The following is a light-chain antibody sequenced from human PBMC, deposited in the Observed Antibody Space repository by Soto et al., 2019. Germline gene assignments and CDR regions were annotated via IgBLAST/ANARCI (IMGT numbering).Light chain of an antibody. CDR3: QHYGYSQP. CDR2: GAS. J-gene: IGKJ1*01. Sequence: VLTHSPGTLSLYTGERATLSCRASQSVDNDLAWYQQKPGQPPRLLIYGASNRATGIPDRFSGSGSGTDFALTISRLEPEDFAVYYCQHYGYSQPFGQGS. CDR1: QSVDND. V-gene: IGKV3-20*01.